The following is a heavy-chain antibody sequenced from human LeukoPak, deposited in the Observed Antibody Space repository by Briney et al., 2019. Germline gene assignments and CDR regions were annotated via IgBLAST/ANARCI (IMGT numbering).Heavy chain of an antibody. CDR1: GFTFGDYA. J-gene: IGHJ4*02. V-gene: IGHV3-49*04. D-gene: IGHD3-3*01. CDR2: IRRKAYGGTT. Sequence: PGGSLRLSCTASGFTFGDYAMSWVRQAPGKGLEGVGFIRRKAYGGTTEYAASVKGRFTIPRDDSKSIAYLQMNSLKTEDTAVYYCTSEVATIFGVVIDYWGQGTLVTVSS. CDR3: TSEVATIFGVVIDY.